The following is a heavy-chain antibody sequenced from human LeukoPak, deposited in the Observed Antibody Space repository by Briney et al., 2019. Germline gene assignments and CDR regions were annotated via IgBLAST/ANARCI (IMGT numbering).Heavy chain of an antibody. Sequence: GASGKVSCKTSGYTFSDYIMNWVRQAPGQGLEWMGWINTKTGSPTYAQNFTGRFSFSLDNSVGTALLHISSLKAADTAVYYCARAARGTVAGIDYWGQGTLVTVSS. D-gene: IGHD6-19*01. V-gene: IGHV7-4-1*01. J-gene: IGHJ4*02. CDR1: GYTFSDYI. CDR2: INTKTGSP. CDR3: ARAARGTVAGIDY.